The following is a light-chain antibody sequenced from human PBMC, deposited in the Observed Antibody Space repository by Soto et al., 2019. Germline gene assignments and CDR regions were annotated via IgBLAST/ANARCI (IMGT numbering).Light chain of an antibody. CDR1: QSISTW. V-gene: IGKV1-5*01. CDR2: DAS. Sequence: DIQMTQSPSTVSASVGDRVTITCRASQSISTWLAWYQQKPGKAPKLLIYDASSLESGVPSRFSGSVSGTEFTLTISSLQPDDFATYYCQQYKSYSTFGQGTKVDIK. CDR3: QQYKSYST. J-gene: IGKJ1*01.